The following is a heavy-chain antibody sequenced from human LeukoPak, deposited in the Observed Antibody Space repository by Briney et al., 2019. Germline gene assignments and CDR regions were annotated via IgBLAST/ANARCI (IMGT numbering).Heavy chain of an antibody. CDR2: ISSSSTYT. D-gene: IGHD5-18*01. J-gene: IGHJ4*02. CDR1: GFTFSVYY. V-gene: IGHV3-11*03. CDR3: ATSVDTALDFDY. Sequence: GGSLRLSCAASGFTFSVYYMSWIRRAPGKGLEWVSYISSSSTYTNYADSVKGRFTIYRDNAKNSLYLQMNSLRAEDTAVYYCATSVDTALDFDYWGQGTLVTVSS.